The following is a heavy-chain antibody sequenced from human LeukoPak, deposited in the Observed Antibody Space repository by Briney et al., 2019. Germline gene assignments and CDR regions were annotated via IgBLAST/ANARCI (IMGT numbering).Heavy chain of an antibody. V-gene: IGHV1-8*01. CDR2: MNPNSGNT. CDR3: ARTPTEVGAWARPETKHFDY. Sequence: ASVTVSCKASGYTFTSYDINWVRQATGQGLEWMGWMNPNSGNTGYAQKFQGRVTMTRNTSISTAYMELSSLRSEDTAVYYCARTPTEVGAWARPETKHFDYWGQGTLVTVSS. D-gene: IGHD1-26*01. J-gene: IGHJ4*02. CDR1: GYTFTSYD.